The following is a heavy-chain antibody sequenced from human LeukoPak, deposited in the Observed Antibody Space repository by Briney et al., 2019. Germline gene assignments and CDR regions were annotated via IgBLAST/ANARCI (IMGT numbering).Heavy chain of an antibody. V-gene: IGHV4-31*03. D-gene: IGHD3-22*01. CDR3: AIKDTMTDAFDL. J-gene: IGHJ3*01. CDR1: GGSISSGGYY. CDR2: IYYSGST. Sequence: PSETLSLTCTVSGGSISSGGYYWSWIRQHPGKGLEWIGYIYYSGSTYYNPSLKSRVTISVDTSKNQFSLKLSSVTAADTAVHYCAIKDTMTDAFDLWGQGTMVTVSS.